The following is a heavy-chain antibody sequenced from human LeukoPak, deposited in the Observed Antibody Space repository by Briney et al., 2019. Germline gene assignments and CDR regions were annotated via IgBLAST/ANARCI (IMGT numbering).Heavy chain of an antibody. J-gene: IGHJ4*02. Sequence: GGSLRLSCAASGFTFSSYDMNWVRQAPGKGPEWVSSISGSRNYIYYADSIKGRFTISRDNAKNSLYLQMNSLRAEDTAVYYCARASRMGTVFDSWGQGALVTVSS. D-gene: IGHD7-27*01. CDR2: ISGSRNYI. CDR3: ARASRMGTVFDS. V-gene: IGHV3-21*01. CDR1: GFTFSSYD.